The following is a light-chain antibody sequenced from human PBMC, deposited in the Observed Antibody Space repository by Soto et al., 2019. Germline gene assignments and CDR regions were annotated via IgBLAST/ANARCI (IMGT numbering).Light chain of an antibody. CDR3: QQYGSSPIT. CDR2: GAS. J-gene: IGKJ5*01. V-gene: IGKV3-20*01. Sequence: EIVLTQSPGTLSLSPGERATLACRASQTVSSSYLAWYQQKPGQAPRLLIYGASSRATGIPDRFSGSGSGTDFTLTISRLEPEDFAAYYCQQYGSSPITXGQGTRLEIK. CDR1: QTVSSSY.